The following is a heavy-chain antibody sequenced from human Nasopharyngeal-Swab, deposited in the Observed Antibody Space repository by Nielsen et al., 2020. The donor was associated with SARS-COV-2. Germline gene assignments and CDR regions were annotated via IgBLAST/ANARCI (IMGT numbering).Heavy chain of an antibody. Sequence: GESLKISCAASGFTFSSFEMNWVRQVPGKGLEWVSYISSSGTTIYYADSVKGRFTVSRDNAKKSMYLQMNSLRAEDTAVYYCARESGASPARFSGSLDYWGQGTLVTVSS. V-gene: IGHV3-48*03. CDR1: GFTFSSFE. CDR3: ARESGASPARFSGSLDY. CDR2: ISSSGTTI. D-gene: IGHD6-13*01. J-gene: IGHJ4*02.